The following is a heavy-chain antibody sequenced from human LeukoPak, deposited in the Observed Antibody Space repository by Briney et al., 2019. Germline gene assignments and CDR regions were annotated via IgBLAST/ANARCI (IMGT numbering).Heavy chain of an antibody. CDR2: ISGSGDST. CDR3: AKESGYDSSGYFDS. D-gene: IGHD3-22*01. V-gene: IGHV3-23*01. J-gene: IGHJ4*02. Sequence: GGSLRLSCAASGFTFRSYGMHWVRQAPGKGLEWVSAISGSGDSTYYADSVKGRFPISRDNSKNTLYLHMNSLRAEDTAVYYCAKESGYDSSGYFDSWGQGTLVTVSS. CDR1: GFTFRSYG.